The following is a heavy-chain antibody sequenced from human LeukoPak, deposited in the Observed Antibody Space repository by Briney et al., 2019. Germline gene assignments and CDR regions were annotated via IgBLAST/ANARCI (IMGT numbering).Heavy chain of an antibody. Sequence: GGSLRLSCAASGFTFSWYWMSWVRQAPGRGLEWVASIKEDGSERYYVDSVKGRFTISRDNAKNSLYLQMNSLKTEDTAVYYCTTGGDYDILTGYYSAPYYYYMDVWGKGTTVIISS. CDR1: GFTFSWYW. V-gene: IGHV3-7*03. D-gene: IGHD3-9*01. CDR2: IKEDGSER. J-gene: IGHJ6*03. CDR3: TTGGDYDILTGYYSAPYYYYMDV.